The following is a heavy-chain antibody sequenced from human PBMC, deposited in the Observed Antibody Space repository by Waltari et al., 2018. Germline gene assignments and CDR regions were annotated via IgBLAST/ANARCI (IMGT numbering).Heavy chain of an antibody. CDR3: AKERRIAVAGDAFDI. CDR1: GFTFDDYA. CDR2: ISGNSGSI. Sequence: EVQLVESGGGLVQPGRSLRLSCAASGFTFDDYAMHWVRQAPGKGLEWVSGISGNSGSIGYADSMKGRFTISGDNANNSLYLQMNSLRAEDTALYYCAKERRIAVAGDAFDIWGQGTMVTVSS. J-gene: IGHJ3*02. D-gene: IGHD6-19*01. V-gene: IGHV3-9*01.